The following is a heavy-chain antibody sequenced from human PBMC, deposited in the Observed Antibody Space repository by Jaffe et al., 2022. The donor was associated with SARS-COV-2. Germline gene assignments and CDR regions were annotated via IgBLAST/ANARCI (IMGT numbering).Heavy chain of an antibody. D-gene: IGHD3-22*01. J-gene: IGHJ4*02. Sequence: QVQLQQWGAGLLKPSETLSLTCAVYGGSFSGYYWSWIRQPPGKGLEWIGEINHSGSTNYNPSLKSRVTISVDTSKNQFSLKLSSVTAADTAVYYCASSPVTRLRTYYYDSSGYYFNYWGQGTLVTVSS. CDR3: ASSPVTRLRTYYYDSSGYYFNY. CDR2: INHSGST. V-gene: IGHV4-34*01. CDR1: GGSFSGYY.